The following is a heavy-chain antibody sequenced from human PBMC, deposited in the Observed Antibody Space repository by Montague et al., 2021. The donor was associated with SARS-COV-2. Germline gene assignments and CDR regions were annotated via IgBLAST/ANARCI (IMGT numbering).Heavy chain of an antibody. Sequence: SETLSLTCAVHGGSLSGYYWSWIRQPPEKGLEWIGEINHSANTKYNPSLKSPVTISIETSKNQFSLKLTSVTAADTATYYCASGIYPSGSYYNRYYYGLNIWGPGTTVIVSS. J-gene: IGHJ6*02. CDR1: GGSLSGYY. CDR3: ASGIYPSGSYYNRYYYGLNI. CDR2: INHSANT. D-gene: IGHD3-10*01. V-gene: IGHV4-34*01.